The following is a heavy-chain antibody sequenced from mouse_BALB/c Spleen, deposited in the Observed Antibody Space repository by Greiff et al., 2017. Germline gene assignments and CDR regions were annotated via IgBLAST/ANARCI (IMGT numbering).Heavy chain of an antibody. CDR1: GFTFTDYY. J-gene: IGHJ2*01. CDR3: ARAAPNYYDYDY. Sequence: EVKLVESGGGLVQPGGSLRLSCATSGFTFTDYYMSWVRQPPGKALEWLGFIRNKANGYTTEYSASVKSRFTISRDNSQSFLYLQMNNLRAENSVTYCCARAAPNYYDYDYWGQGTTLTVSS. V-gene: IGHV7-3*02. CDR2: IRNKANGYTT. D-gene: IGHD2-4*01.